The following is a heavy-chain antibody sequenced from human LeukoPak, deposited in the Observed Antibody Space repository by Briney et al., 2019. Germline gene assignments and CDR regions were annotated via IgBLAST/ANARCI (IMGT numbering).Heavy chain of an antibody. Sequence: GGPLRLSCAASGFTFSSYAMSWVRQAPGKGLEWVSAISGSGGSTYYADSVKGRFTISRDNSKNTLYLQMNSLRAEDTAVYYCAKKPHYGDYWYYYYMDVWGKGTTVTVSS. J-gene: IGHJ6*03. CDR1: GFTFSSYA. D-gene: IGHD4-17*01. CDR3: AKKPHYGDYWYYYYMDV. V-gene: IGHV3-23*01. CDR2: ISGSGGST.